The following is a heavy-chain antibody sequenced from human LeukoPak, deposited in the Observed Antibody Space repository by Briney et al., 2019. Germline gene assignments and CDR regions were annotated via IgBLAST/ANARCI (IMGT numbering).Heavy chain of an antibody. V-gene: IGHV6-1*01. CDR2: TYYRSKWYK. CDR3: AREDLVPAAMSWFDP. CDR1: GDSVSSNSAT. J-gene: IGHJ5*02. Sequence: SQTLSLTCAISGDSVSSNSATWNWIRQSPSRGLEWLGRTYYRSKWYKYYAVSVKGRITINPDTSKNQFSLQLNSVTPEDTAVYYCAREDLVPAAMSWFDPWGQGTLVTVSS. D-gene: IGHD2-2*01.